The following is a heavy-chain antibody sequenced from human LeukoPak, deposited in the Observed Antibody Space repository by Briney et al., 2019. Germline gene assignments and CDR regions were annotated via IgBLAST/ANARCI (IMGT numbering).Heavy chain of an antibody. CDR3: ARESSGYDYYYFDY. CDR2: INPNSGGT. D-gene: IGHD5-12*01. J-gene: IGHJ4*02. Sequence: ASVKVSCKASGYTFTGYYMHWVRQAPGQGLEWMGWINPNSGGTNYAQKFQGRVTMTRDTSISTAYRELSRLRSDDTAVYYCARESSGYDYYYFDYWGQGTLVTVSS. CDR1: GYTFTGYY. V-gene: IGHV1-2*02.